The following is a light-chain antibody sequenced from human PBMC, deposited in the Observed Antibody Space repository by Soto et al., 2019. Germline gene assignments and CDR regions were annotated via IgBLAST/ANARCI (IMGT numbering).Light chain of an antibody. V-gene: IGKV3-20*01. CDR2: GAS. Sequence: EIVLTQSPGTLSLSPGERATLSCRASPSISSSYLAWYQQKPGQAPRLLVYGASSRATGTPDRFSGSGSGTDFTLTISRLEPEDFAVYYCQQYGSSRFTFGPGTNVDIK. CDR3: QQYGSSRFT. J-gene: IGKJ3*01. CDR1: PSISSSY.